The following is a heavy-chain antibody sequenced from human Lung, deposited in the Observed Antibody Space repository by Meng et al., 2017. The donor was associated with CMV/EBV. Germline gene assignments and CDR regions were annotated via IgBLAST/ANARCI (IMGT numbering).Heavy chain of an antibody. CDR3: ARNTIFGVVIIPWFDS. CDR2: ISAYSGNT. Sequence: ASAKVSXKASGYIFTNYGISWVRQAPGQGLEWMGWISAYSGNTNFAQNLQGRVTMTTDTSTSTAYMELRSLRSDDTAVYYCARNTIFGVVIIPWFDSWGQGDXVXVSS. V-gene: IGHV1-18*01. D-gene: IGHD3-3*01. J-gene: IGHJ5*01. CDR1: GYIFTNYG.